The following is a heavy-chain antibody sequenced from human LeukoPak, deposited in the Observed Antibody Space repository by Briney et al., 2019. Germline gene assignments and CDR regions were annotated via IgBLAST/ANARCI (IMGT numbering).Heavy chain of an antibody. D-gene: IGHD3-3*01. J-gene: IGHJ5*02. CDR2: ISSSSSTI. Sequence: PGGSLRLSCAASGFTFSSYSMKWVRQAPGKGLEWLSYISSSSSTIYYADSVKGRFTISRDNAKNSLYLQMNSLRAEDTAVYYCAKELPNYDFWSGSNWFDPWGQGTLVTVSS. V-gene: IGHV3-48*04. CDR3: AKELPNYDFWSGSNWFDP. CDR1: GFTFSSYS.